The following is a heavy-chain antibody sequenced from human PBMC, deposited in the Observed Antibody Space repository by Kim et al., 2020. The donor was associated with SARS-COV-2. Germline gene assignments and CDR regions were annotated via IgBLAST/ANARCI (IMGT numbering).Heavy chain of an antibody. Sequence: GGSLRLSCAASGLTFSSYAMSWVRQAPGKGLEWVSAISGSGDRTYYADSVKGRFIVSRDNSRDTLFLQMNSLRAEDTALYYCAKDPIPHTRGWFSWGQGTLVTVSS. CDR2: ISGSGDRT. V-gene: IGHV3-23*01. J-gene: IGHJ4*02. CDR3: AKDPIPHTRGWFS. CDR1: GLTFSSYA. D-gene: IGHD6-19*01.